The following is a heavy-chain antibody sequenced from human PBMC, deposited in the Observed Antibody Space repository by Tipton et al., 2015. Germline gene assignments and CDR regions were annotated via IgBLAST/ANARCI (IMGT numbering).Heavy chain of an antibody. CDR3: ASRIAAALNWFDP. D-gene: IGHD6-13*01. V-gene: IGHV4-4*02. CDR1: GGSISSSSG. Sequence: GLVKPSGTLSLTCAVSGGSISSSSGWSWVRQSPGKGLEWIGEIFHSGSTNYNPSLKSRVTMSADKSKNHFSLELTSLTAADTAVYYCASRIAAALNWFDPWGQGIQVTVSS. J-gene: IGHJ5*02. CDR2: IFHSGST.